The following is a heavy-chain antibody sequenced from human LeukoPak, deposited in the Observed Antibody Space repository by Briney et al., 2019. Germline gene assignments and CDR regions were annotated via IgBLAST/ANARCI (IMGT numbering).Heavy chain of an antibody. CDR2: IYYSGST. J-gene: IGHJ4*02. CDR3: ASDPTTVTRDY. CDR1: GGSISSSSYY. Sequence: SETLSLTCTVSGGSISSSSYYWGWIRQPPGKGLEWIGSIYYSGSTYYNPSLKSRVTISVDTSKNQFSLKLSSVTAADTAVYYCASDPTTVTRDYWGQGTLVTVSP. D-gene: IGHD4-17*01. V-gene: IGHV4-39*01.